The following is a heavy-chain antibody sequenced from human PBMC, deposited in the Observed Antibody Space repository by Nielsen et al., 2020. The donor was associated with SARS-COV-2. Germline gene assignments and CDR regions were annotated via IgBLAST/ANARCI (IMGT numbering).Heavy chain of an antibody. J-gene: IGHJ4*02. Sequence: GESLKISCAASGFTFSSYAMSWVRQAPGKGLEWVSVIYSGGSSTYYADSVKGRFTISRDNSKDTLYLQMNSLRTDDTAVYFCARGGTAMASDSWGQGTLVTVSS. CDR1: GFTFSSYA. V-gene: IGHV3-23*03. D-gene: IGHD5-18*01. CDR2: IYSGGSST. CDR3: ARGGTAMASDS.